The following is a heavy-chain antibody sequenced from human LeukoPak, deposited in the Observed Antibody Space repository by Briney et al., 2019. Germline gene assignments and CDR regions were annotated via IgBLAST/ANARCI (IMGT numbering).Heavy chain of an antibody. J-gene: IGHJ5*02. D-gene: IGHD2-2*01. V-gene: IGHV4-34*12. CDR3: ARSEDCGSSSCYWFDP. CDR2: IIRGGIT. Sequence: IIRGGITKYNPSLKSRVTISLGTSYNQFSLKLTSVTAADTAMYYCARSEDCGSSSCYWFDPWGQGTLVTVSS.